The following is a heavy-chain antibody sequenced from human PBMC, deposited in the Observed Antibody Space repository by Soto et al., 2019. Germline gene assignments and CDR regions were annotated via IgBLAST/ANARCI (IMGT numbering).Heavy chain of an antibody. Sequence: QVQLVQSGAEVKKPGASVKVSCKASGYTFTNYGITWVRQAPGQGLQWMGWISGFSGNTNYAQKFQGRVTMTADTSTGTVYMDLRSLTYDDTAVYYWARDLSRGYVFDYWGQGTLVTVSS. CDR1: GYTFTNYG. J-gene: IGHJ4*02. CDR2: ISGFSGNT. CDR3: ARDLSRGYVFDY. D-gene: IGHD5-12*01. V-gene: IGHV1-18*01.